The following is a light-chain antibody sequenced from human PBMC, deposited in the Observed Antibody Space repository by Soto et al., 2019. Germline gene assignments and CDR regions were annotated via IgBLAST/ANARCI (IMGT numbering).Light chain of an antibody. Sequence: DIQMTQSPSSLSASVGDRVTITCRASQSISTYLNWYQQKPGKAPKVLIYAASSLQSGVPSRFSGSGSWTDFTLTISSLQPEDFATYYCQQSYNTPLTFGGGTKVEIK. CDR3: QQSYNTPLT. CDR1: QSISTY. V-gene: IGKV1-39*01. CDR2: AAS. J-gene: IGKJ4*01.